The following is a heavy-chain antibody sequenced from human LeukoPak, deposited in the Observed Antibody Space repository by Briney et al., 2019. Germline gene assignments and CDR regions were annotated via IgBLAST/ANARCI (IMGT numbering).Heavy chain of an antibody. CDR3: ARSIAATRHFDY. Sequence: SETLSLTGAVYGGSFSGYYWSWIRQPPGKGLEGVGEIYHSGSTNDNPSLKRRVTISVDKSKTQFSLKLSSVTAADTAVYYCARSIAATRHFDYWGQGTLVTVSS. CDR1: GGSFSGYY. J-gene: IGHJ4*02. D-gene: IGHD6-6*01. CDR2: IYHSGST. V-gene: IGHV4-34*01.